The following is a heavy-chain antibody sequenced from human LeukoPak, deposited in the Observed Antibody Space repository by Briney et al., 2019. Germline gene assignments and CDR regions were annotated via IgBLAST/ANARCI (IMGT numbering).Heavy chain of an antibody. CDR3: ARDRLLYSSGWHFDY. J-gene: IGHJ4*02. CDR2: IIPILGIA. V-gene: IGHV1-69*04. Sequence: SVKVSCKASGYTFTSYGISWVRQAPGQGLEWMGRIIPILGIANYAQKFQGRVTITADKSTSTAYMELSSLRSEDTAVYYCARDRLLYSSGWHFDYWGQGTLVTVSS. D-gene: IGHD6-19*01. CDR1: GYTFTSYG.